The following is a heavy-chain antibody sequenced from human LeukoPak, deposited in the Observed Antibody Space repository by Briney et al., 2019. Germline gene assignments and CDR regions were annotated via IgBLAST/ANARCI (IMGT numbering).Heavy chain of an antibody. V-gene: IGHV1-46*01. Sequence: ASVKVSCKASGYSFTSHYMHWVRQAPGQGLEWLGLINPSGSSTLYAQKFQGRVTMTRDMSTTTDYMELSSLRSEDTAVYYCASTHCSGGSCYLYYWGQGTLVTVSS. CDR1: GYSFTSHY. CDR3: ASTHCSGGSCYLYY. CDR2: INPSGSST. J-gene: IGHJ4*02. D-gene: IGHD2-15*01.